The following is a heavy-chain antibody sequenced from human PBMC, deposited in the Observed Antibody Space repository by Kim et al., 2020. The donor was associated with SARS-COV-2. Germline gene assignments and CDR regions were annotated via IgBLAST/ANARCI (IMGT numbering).Heavy chain of an antibody. Sequence: SVKVSCKASGGTFSSYAISWVRQAPGQGLEWMGGIIPIFGTANYAQKFQGRVTITADESTSTAYMELSSLRSEDTAVYYCASHSSSWPMMGAFDIWGQGTMVTVSS. CDR2: IIPIFGTA. V-gene: IGHV1-69*13. CDR3: ASHSSSWPMMGAFDI. CDR1: GGTFSSYA. J-gene: IGHJ3*02. D-gene: IGHD6-13*01.